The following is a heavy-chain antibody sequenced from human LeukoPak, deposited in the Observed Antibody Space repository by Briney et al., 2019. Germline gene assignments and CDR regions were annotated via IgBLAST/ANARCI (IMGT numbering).Heavy chain of an antibody. Sequence: PGGSLRLSCAASGFTFSSYAMHWVRQAPGKGLEWVALISYDGSNKYYADSVKGRFTISRDNSKNTLYLQMNSLRAEDTAVYYCARELLVEMAPNDAFDIWGQGTMVTVSS. CDR3: ARELLVEMAPNDAFDI. CDR1: GFTFSSYA. J-gene: IGHJ3*02. V-gene: IGHV3-30-3*01. CDR2: ISYDGSNK. D-gene: IGHD5-24*01.